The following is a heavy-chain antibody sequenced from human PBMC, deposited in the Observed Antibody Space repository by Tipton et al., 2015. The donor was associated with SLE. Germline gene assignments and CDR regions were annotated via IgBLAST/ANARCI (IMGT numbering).Heavy chain of an antibody. V-gene: IGHV4-34*01. CDR2: INHSGST. D-gene: IGHD6-13*01. CDR3: ARRGAYSSSWYVAYYYNMDV. Sequence: TLSLTCAVSGDSISSGDYYWSWIRQPPGKGLEWIAEINHSGSTNYNPSLKSRVTISVDTSKNQFSLKLTSVTAADTAMYYCARRGAYSSSWYVAYYYNMDVWGKGTTVTVSS. J-gene: IGHJ6*03. CDR1: GDSISSGDYY.